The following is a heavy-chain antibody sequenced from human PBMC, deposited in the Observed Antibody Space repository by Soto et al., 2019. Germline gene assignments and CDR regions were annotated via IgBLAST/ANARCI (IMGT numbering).Heavy chain of an antibody. V-gene: IGHV4-31*03. CDR1: GGSISSGGYY. Sequence: QVQLQESGPGLVKPSQTLSLTCTVSGGSISSGGYYWSWIRQHPGKGLEWIGYIYYSGSTYYNPSHKDRVSISVDKSKNQFPLKLSSVTAADTAVYYCASAVEEGIDYDDYGMDVWGQGTTVTVSS. D-gene: IGHD2-15*01. CDR3: ASAVEEGIDYDDYGMDV. J-gene: IGHJ6*02. CDR2: IYYSGST.